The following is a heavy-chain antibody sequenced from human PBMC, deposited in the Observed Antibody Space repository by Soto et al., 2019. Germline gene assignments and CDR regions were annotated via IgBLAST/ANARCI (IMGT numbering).Heavy chain of an antibody. V-gene: IGHV4-30-2*01. CDR1: GGSISSGGYS. CDR2: IYHSGST. Sequence: QLQLQESGSGLVKPSQTLSLTCAVSGGSISSGGYSWSWIRQPPGKGLEWIGYIYHSGSTYYNPSLKSRVTRSGDRSKNQFALKLSSVTAADTAVYYCARAHYGDYGYGMDVWGQGTTVTVSS. J-gene: IGHJ6*02. CDR3: ARAHYGDYGYGMDV. D-gene: IGHD4-17*01.